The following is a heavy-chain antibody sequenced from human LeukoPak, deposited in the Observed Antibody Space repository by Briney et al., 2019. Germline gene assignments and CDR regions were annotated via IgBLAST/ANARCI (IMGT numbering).Heavy chain of an antibody. D-gene: IGHD6-13*01. Sequence: PGGSLRLSCAASGFTFSSYSMNRVRQAPGKGLEWVSSISSSSSYIYYADSVKGRFTISRDNAKNSLYLQMNSLRAEDTAVYYCAYSSSPRFDPWGQGTLVTVSS. CDR1: GFTFSSYS. J-gene: IGHJ5*02. V-gene: IGHV3-21*01. CDR2: ISSSSSYI. CDR3: AYSSSPRFDP.